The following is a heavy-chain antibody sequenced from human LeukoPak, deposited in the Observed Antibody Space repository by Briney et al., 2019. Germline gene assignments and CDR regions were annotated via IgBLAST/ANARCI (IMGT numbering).Heavy chain of an antibody. V-gene: IGHV5-51*01. D-gene: IGHD6-19*01. Sequence: GESLKISCEGSGYSFASYWIGWVRQMPGKGLEWMGIIYPGDSDTRYRPSFQGQVTISADKSIATAYLQWSSLKATDTAMYYCARPLSGDYSSGHFQYWGQGTLVTVSS. CDR1: GYSFASYW. CDR3: ARPLSGDYSSGHFQY. J-gene: IGHJ4*02. CDR2: IYPGDSDT.